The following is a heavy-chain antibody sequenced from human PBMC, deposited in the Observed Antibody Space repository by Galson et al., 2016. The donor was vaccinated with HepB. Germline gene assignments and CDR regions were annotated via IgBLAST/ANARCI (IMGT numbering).Heavy chain of an antibody. Sequence: SVKVSCKASGGTFSTSAISWVRQAPGQGLEWVGGIIPRFGTVDYAQKFQGRVNITADEVTTTGYMELRSLTSEDAGVYYCASPSTRPFRHGGFDWVYYLDSWGQGTHVTVSS. J-gene: IGHJ4*02. V-gene: IGHV1-69*13. CDR3: ASPSTRPFRHGGFDWVYYLDS. CDR1: GGTFSTSA. D-gene: IGHD3-9*01. CDR2: IIPRFGTV.